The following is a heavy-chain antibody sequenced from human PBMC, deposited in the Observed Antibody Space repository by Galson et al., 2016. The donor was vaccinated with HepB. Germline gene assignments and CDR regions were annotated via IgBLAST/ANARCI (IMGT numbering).Heavy chain of an antibody. Sequence: SLRLSCAASGFIFSDYNLNWVRQAPGKGLEWVSFISSSSNDKYYADSVRGRFTISRDNAKHSLYLQMNSLRIEDTGFYYCARDLRDMLTPIVGMIRERVFDYWGQGTLVTVSS. V-gene: IGHV3-21*01. J-gene: IGHJ4*02. CDR1: GFIFSDYN. CDR2: ISSSSNDK. D-gene: IGHD2-21*01. CDR3: ARDLRDMLTPIVGMIRERVFDY.